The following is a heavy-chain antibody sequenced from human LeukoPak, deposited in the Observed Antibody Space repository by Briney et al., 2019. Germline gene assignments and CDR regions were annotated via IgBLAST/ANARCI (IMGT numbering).Heavy chain of an antibody. V-gene: IGHV3-33*01. CDR2: IWYDGSNK. CDR1: GFTFSSYG. Sequence: GGSLRLSCAASGFTFSSYGMHWVRQAPGKGLEWVAVIWYDGSNKYYADSVKGRFTISRDNSKNTLYLQMNSLRAEDTAVHYCARDTSATYYDFWSGYFEGETQGMDVWGQGTTVTVSS. J-gene: IGHJ6*02. CDR3: ARDTSATYYDFWSGYFEGETQGMDV. D-gene: IGHD3-3*01.